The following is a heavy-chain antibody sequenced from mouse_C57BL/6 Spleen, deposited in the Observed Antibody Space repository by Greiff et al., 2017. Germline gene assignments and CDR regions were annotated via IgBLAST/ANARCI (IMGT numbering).Heavy chain of an antibody. CDR1: GYAFSSSW. CDR2: IYPGDGDT. D-gene: IGHD1-1*01. Sequence: VQLQPSGPELVKPGASVKISCKASGYAFSSSWMNWVKQRPGKGLEWIGRIYPGDGDTNYNGKFKGEATLAADKSSNTAYMQLSSLTSEDSAVYFCARGDYGSSHLFAYWGQGTLVTVSA. J-gene: IGHJ3*01. V-gene: IGHV1-82*01. CDR3: ARGDYGSSHLFAY.